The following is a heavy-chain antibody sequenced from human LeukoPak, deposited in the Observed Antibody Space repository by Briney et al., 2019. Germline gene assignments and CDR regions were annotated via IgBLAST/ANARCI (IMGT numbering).Heavy chain of an antibody. Sequence: PGGSLRLSCAASGFTFSTYWMSWVRQAPGKGLEWVANIKQDGSEKYYVDSVKGRFTISRDNAKKSLYLQMNSLRVEDTALYYCARDPAGYDAFDIWGRGQWSPSLQ. J-gene: IGHJ3*02. CDR2: IKQDGSEK. V-gene: IGHV3-7*04. CDR3: ARDPAGYDAFDI. CDR1: GFTFSTYW. D-gene: IGHD3-9*01.